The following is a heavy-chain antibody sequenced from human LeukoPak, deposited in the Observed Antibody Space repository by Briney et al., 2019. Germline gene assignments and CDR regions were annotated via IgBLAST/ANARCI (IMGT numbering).Heavy chain of an antibody. J-gene: IGHJ5*02. V-gene: IGHV4-39*07. D-gene: IGHD4-17*01. CDR1: GGSISISNYY. CDR2: MSYSGRT. CDR3: ARSPQGTATTANWLDP. Sequence: MASETLSLTCTVSGGSISISNYYWGWIRQPPGKGLEWIGSMSYSGRTYYNPSLKTRVTVSLDTSKNQFSLNLISVTAADTAVYYCARSPQGTATTANWLDPWGQGTLVTVSS.